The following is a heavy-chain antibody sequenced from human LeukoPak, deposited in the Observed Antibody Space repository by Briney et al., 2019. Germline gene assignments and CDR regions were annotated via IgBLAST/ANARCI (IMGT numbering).Heavy chain of an antibody. D-gene: IGHD6-13*01. CDR2: IYYSGST. CDR1: GGSISSSSYY. Sequence: SETLSLTCTVSGGSISSSSYYWGWIRQPPGKGLEWFGSIYYSGSTYYNPSLKSRVTISVDTSKNQLSLKLSSVTAADTAVYYCARDVEATAGTGWFDPGGQGTLVTVSS. V-gene: IGHV4-39*07. CDR3: ARDVEATAGTGWFDP. J-gene: IGHJ5*02.